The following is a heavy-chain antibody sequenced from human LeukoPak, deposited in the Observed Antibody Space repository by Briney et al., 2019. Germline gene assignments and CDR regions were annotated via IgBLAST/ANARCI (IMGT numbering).Heavy chain of an antibody. V-gene: IGHV4-4*02. CDR3: AREGRYCSSTSCEDFDY. CDR2: IYHSGST. J-gene: IGHJ4*02. D-gene: IGHD2-2*01. CDR1: GGSISSSNW. Sequence: KPSETLSLTCAVSGGSISSSNWWSWVRQPPGKGLEWIGYIYHSGSTYYNPSLKSRVTISVDRSKNQFSLKLSSVTAADTAVYYCAREGRYCSSTSCEDFDYWGQGTLVTVSS.